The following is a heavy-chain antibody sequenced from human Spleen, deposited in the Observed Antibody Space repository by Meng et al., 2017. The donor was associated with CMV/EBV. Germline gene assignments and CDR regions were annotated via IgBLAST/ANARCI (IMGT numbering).Heavy chain of an antibody. Sequence: SGFSLSTSGMGLGWLRQPPGKALEWLALIYWDDDKRYSPSLKSRLTITKDTSKNQVVLTMTNMDPVDTATYYCAHRDYCSGGTCTFDYWGQGTLVTVSS. CDR2: IYWDDDK. CDR3: AHRDYCSGGTCTFDY. J-gene: IGHJ4*02. CDR1: GFSLSTSGMG. V-gene: IGHV2-5*02. D-gene: IGHD2-15*01.